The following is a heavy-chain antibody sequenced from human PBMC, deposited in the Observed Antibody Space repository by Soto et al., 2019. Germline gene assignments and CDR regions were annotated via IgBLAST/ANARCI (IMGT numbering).Heavy chain of an antibody. V-gene: IGHV4-39*01. J-gene: IGHJ4*02. CDR2: IDYTGNT. CDR1: GGSISSSSYY. CDR3: ARINKGYGTDS. Sequence: SETLSLTCTVSGGSISSSSYYWGCIRQPPGKGLEWIASIDYTGNTFYNPSLTSRVTISVDTSKNQFSLKVTSVTAADTAVYYCARINKGYGTDSWGQGTLVTVSS. D-gene: IGHD5-18*01.